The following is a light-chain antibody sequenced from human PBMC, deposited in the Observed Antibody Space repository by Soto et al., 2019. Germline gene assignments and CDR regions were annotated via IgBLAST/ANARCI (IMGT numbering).Light chain of an antibody. Sequence: EIVLTQSPGTLSLSPGERVTLSCRASQTVSSSYLGWYRQKPGQAPRLVIYGASIRAAGIPDRFSGSGSGTEFSLTISSLEPEDLAVYYCHQYANSPKTFGQGTRGAI. CDR1: QTVSSSY. V-gene: IGKV3-20*01. CDR2: GAS. CDR3: HQYANSPKT. J-gene: IGKJ1*01.